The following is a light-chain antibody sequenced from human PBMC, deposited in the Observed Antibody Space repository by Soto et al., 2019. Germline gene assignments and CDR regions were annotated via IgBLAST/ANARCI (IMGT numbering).Light chain of an antibody. V-gene: IGLV1-40*01. CDR3: QSYDSSLSGVV. Sequence: QSVLTQPPSVSGAPGQRVTISCTGSSSNIGAGYDVHWYQQLPGTAPKLLIYGNSNRPSGVPDRFSGSKSGTSASLAITGLKAEDEADYCCQSYDSSLSGVVFGGGTKLTVL. CDR2: GNS. CDR1: SSNIGAGYD. J-gene: IGLJ2*01.